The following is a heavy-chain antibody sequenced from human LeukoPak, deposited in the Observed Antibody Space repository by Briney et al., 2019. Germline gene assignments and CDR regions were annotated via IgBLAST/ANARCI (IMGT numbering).Heavy chain of an antibody. D-gene: IGHD2-21*02. V-gene: IGHV1-18*01. CDR3: ARGVVVTVPSFDN. J-gene: IGHJ4*02. Sequence: ASVKVSCNASGYTFTSYGISWVRQAPGQGLEWAGWISPYNGNTYFAQKLQGRVSMTTDTSTSTANMELRSLRSDDTAVYFCARGVVVTVPSFDNWGQGTLVTVSS. CDR2: ISPYNGNT. CDR1: GYTFTSYG.